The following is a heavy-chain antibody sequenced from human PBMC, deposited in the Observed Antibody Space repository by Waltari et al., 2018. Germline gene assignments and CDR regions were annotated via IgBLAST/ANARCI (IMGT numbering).Heavy chain of an antibody. CDR1: GFSLSNYA. CDR3: AKMGMGGSSWYFDN. D-gene: IGHD6-13*01. Sequence: EVQLLESGGGLVQPGGSLRLSCAASGFSLSNYAMTWVRQAPGKGVEWVSPRSGRCGNLYYADSVRGRFTISRDKPKNTVYLQMNSLRAEDTAVYYCAKMGMGGSSWYFDNWGQGALVTVSS. CDR2: RSGRCGNL. V-gene: IGHV3-23*01. J-gene: IGHJ4*02.